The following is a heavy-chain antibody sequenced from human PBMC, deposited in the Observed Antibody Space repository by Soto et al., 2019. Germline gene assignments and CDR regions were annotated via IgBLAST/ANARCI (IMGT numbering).Heavy chain of an antibody. D-gene: IGHD2-15*01. V-gene: IGHV3-23*01. CDR2: ISGGGGDT. CDR1: GFTFSTYA. Sequence: QTGGSLRLSCAASGFTFSTYAMSWVRQAPGKGLEWVSGISGGGGDTSYADSVRGRFTCSRDNSKNTLYLQMNSLRAEDTALYYCAKSLFGGPDIWGQGTMVTVSS. J-gene: IGHJ3*02. CDR3: AKSLFGGPDI.